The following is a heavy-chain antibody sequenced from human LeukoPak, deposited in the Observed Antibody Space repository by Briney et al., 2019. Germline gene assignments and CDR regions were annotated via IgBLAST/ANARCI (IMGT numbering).Heavy chain of an antibody. CDR1: GFTVSSSY. CDR3: AKDFRIGYSAHFDY. V-gene: IGHV3-53*01. J-gene: IGHJ4*02. CDR2: IYSGGTT. D-gene: IGHD2-21*01. Sequence: GGSLRLSCAASGFTVSSSYMSWVRQAPGKGLEWVSVIYSGGTTYYADPVKGRFSISRDNSKNTLYLQMDSLRGEDTAVYYCAKDFRIGYSAHFDYWGQGALVTVSS.